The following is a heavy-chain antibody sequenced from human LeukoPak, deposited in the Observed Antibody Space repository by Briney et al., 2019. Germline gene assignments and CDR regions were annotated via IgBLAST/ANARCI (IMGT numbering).Heavy chain of an antibody. D-gene: IGHD3-9*01. CDR3: ARAGYYDVFTGYFD. J-gene: IGHJ4*02. CDR1: GFSFSDYY. Sequence: GGSLRLSCAASGFSFSDYYMTWLRQSPGKGLEWVSFISSGGDTIYYADSVKGRLIISRDNAKNSLYLQMNSLRAEDTAMYYCARAGYYDVFTGYFDWGQGTLVTVSS. V-gene: IGHV3-11*01. CDR2: ISSGGDTI.